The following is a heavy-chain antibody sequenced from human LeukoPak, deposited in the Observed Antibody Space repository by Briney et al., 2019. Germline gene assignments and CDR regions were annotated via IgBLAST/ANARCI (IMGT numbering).Heavy chain of an antibody. CDR3: ARAKGIAPRRLEDTWFDP. CDR1: GGSISSYY. Sequence: SETLSLTCTVSGGSISSYYWSWIRQPPGKGLEWIGYIYYSGSTNYNPSLKSRVTISVDTSKNQFSLKLSSVTAADTAVYYCARAKGIAPRRLEDTWFDPWGQGTLVTVSS. D-gene: IGHD6-6*01. V-gene: IGHV4-59*01. CDR2: IYYSGST. J-gene: IGHJ5*02.